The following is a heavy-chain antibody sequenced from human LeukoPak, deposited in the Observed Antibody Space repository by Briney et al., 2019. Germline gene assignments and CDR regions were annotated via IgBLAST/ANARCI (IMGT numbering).Heavy chain of an antibody. D-gene: IGHD6-13*01. J-gene: IGHJ4*02. V-gene: IGHV3-23*01. CDR2: LSGSGSTT. Sequence: GGSLRLSCAASGFTFSSNGMSWVRQAPGKGLEWVSALSGSGSTTYYADSVKGRFTISRDNSKNTLFLQMNSLRVEDTAVYYCAKAGYSSSWPFDYWGQGTLVTVSS. CDR3: AKAGYSSSWPFDY. CDR1: GFTFSSNG.